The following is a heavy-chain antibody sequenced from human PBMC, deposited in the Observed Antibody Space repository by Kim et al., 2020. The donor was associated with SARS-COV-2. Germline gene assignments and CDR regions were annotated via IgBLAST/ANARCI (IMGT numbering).Heavy chain of an antibody. CDR2: IKSKTDGGTT. CDR1: GFTFSNAW. V-gene: IGHV3-15*01. Sequence: GGSLRLSCAASGFTFSNAWMSWVRQAPGKGLEWVGRIKSKTDGGTTDYAAPVKGRFTISRDDSKNTLYLQMNSLKTEDTAVYYCTTDPLWQWLVRGDYWGQGTLVTVSS. J-gene: IGHJ4*02. CDR3: TTDPLWQWLVRGDY. D-gene: IGHD6-19*01.